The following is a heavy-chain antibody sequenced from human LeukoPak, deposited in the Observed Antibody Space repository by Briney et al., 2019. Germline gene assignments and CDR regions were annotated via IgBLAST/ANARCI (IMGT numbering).Heavy chain of an antibody. CDR2: IYTSGST. D-gene: IGHD3-10*01. CDR3: ARDQESGWFDP. J-gene: IGHJ5*02. V-gene: IGHV4-61*02. CDR1: GGSISSGSYY. Sequence: SETLSLTCTVSGGSISSGSYYWSWIRQPAGKGLEWIGRIYTSGSTNYNPSLKSRVTISVDTSKNQFSLKLSSVTAADTAVYYCARDQESGWFDPWGQGTLVTVSS.